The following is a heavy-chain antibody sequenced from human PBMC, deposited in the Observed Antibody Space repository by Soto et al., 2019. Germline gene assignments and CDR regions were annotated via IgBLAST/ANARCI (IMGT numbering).Heavy chain of an antibody. CDR3: ARDRSPPRITIFGVVIINDYYYGMDI. D-gene: IGHD3-3*01. CDR1: GYTFTSYG. CDR2: IIPIFGTA. J-gene: IGHJ6*02. V-gene: IGHV1-69*13. Sequence: SVKVSCKASGYTFTSYGISWVRQAPGQGLEWMGGIIPIFGTANYAQKFQGRVTITADESTSTAYMELSSLRSEDTAVYYCARDRSPPRITIFGVVIINDYYYGMDIWGQGTTVTVSS.